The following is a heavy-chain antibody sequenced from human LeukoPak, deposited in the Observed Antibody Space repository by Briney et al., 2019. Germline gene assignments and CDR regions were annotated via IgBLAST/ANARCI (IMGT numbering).Heavy chain of an antibody. CDR3: ARQIVVVPAAIIFDP. J-gene: IGHJ5*02. CDR1: GSISTHSW. CDR2: IYPGDSDA. Sequence: GSISTHSWSWTRQPPGKGLEWMGIIYPGDSDARYSPSFQGQVTISADKSISTAYLQWSSLKASDTAMYYCARQIVVVPAAIIFDPWGQGTLVTVSS. D-gene: IGHD2-2*02. V-gene: IGHV5-51*01.